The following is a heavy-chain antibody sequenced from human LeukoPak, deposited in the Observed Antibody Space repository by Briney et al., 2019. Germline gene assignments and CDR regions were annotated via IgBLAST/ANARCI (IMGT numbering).Heavy chain of an antibody. CDR2: IHYTGTT. CDR1: GGSISGYY. V-gene: IGHV4-59*08. D-gene: IGHD6-13*01. Sequence: PSETLSLTCTVPGGSISGYYWSWIRQSPGKRLEYIAYIHYTGTTDYNPPLRSRVTISVDTSKNQFSLKLRFVTAADTAVYYCARLNLIGSSPVHHYDLWGQGTLVTVSS. CDR3: ARLNLIGSSPVHHYDL. J-gene: IGHJ4*02.